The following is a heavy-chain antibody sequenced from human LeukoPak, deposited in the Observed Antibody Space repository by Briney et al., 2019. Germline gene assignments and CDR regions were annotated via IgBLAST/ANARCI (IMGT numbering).Heavy chain of an antibody. D-gene: IGHD3-22*01. V-gene: IGHV4-59*01. CDR3: ARAWVRYDSSGYLFGY. J-gene: IGHJ4*02. Sequence: SETLSLTCTVSGGSISSYYWSWIRQPPGKGLEWIGYIYYSGSTNYNPSLKSRVTISVDTSKNQFSLKLSSVTAADTAVYYCARAWVRYDSSGYLFGYWGQGTLVTVSS. CDR2: IYYSGST. CDR1: GGSISSYY.